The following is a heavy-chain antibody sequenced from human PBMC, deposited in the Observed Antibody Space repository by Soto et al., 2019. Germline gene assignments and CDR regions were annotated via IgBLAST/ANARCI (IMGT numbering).Heavy chain of an antibody. CDR2: TYYRSKWYN. V-gene: IGHV6-1*01. CDR1: GDSVSSNSAV. D-gene: IGHD6-13*01. Sequence: PSQTLSLTCAISGDSVSSNSAVWNWIRQSPSRGLEWPGRTYYRSKWYNDYAGSVKSRITINPDTSKNRFSLQLTSVTPEDTAVYYCANDAASAGGWFDPWGQGTLVTVSS. CDR3: ANDAASAGGWFDP. J-gene: IGHJ5*02.